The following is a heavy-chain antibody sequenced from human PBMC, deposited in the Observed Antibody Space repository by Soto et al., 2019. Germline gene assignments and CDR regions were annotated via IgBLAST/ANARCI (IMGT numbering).Heavy chain of an antibody. CDR3: ARGLASGDY. CDR2: VNPNGGST. V-gene: IGHV1-46*01. Sequence: VQLVQSGAEVKEPGASVKISCKGSGYTFTNFYIHWVRQAPGQGLEWMGIVNPNGGSTNYAQNFKGRITISRDTSPSTVYMDLSSLRSDDTAVYYCARGLASGDYWGQGTLVTVSS. J-gene: IGHJ4*02. CDR1: GYTFTNFY. D-gene: IGHD6-6*01.